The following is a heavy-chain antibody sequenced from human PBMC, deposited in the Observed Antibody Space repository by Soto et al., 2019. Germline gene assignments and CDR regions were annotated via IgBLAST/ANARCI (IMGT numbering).Heavy chain of an antibody. D-gene: IGHD2-2*01. V-gene: IGHV1-18*01. CDR2: ISAYNGNT. CDR3: ARDSPLPYPPQNSPPRLSDWFVP. J-gene: IGHJ5*02. Sequence: ASVKVSCKASGYTFTSYGISWVRQAPGQGLEWMGWISAYNGNTNYAQKLQGRVTMTTDTSTSTAYMELRSLRSDDTAVYYCARDSPLPYPPQNSPPRLSDWFVPWGQGPLVPVSS. CDR1: GYTFTSYG.